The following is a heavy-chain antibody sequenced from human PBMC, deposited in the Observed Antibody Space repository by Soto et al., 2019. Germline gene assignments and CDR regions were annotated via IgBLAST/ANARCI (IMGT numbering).Heavy chain of an antibody. D-gene: IGHD6-13*01. CDR3: ANASVRSWYNWFDP. CDR2: IVPLFGTT. J-gene: IGHJ5*02. Sequence: QVQLVQSGAEVKKPGSSVKVSCKASGGNFTSYAISWVRQAPGQGLEFMGGIVPLFGTTNYEHKFRGRVTITADESTSTVYMELISLTSEDTAVYYCANASVRSWYNWFDPWGQGTLVTVST. CDR1: GGNFTSYA. V-gene: IGHV1-69*01.